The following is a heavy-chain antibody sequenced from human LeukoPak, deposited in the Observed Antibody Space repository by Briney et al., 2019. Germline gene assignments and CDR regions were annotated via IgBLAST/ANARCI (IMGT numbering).Heavy chain of an antibody. D-gene: IGHD5/OR15-5a*01. Sequence: SETLSLTCTVSGGSISSYYWSWIRQPAGKGLEWIGHIYTTGTTNYNPSLKSRVTMSVDMSKDQFSLKLSSVTAADTAVYYCARVGTSVSYNWFDPWGQGTLVTVSS. CDR1: GGSISSYY. CDR3: ARVGTSVSYNWFDP. CDR2: IYTTGTT. V-gene: IGHV4-4*07. J-gene: IGHJ5*02.